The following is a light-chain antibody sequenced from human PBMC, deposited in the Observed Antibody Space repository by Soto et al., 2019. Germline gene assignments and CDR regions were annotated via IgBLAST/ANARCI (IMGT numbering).Light chain of an antibody. CDR2: DAS. V-gene: IGKV3-11*01. Sequence: EIVLTQSPATLSLSPGERATLSCRASHSVSNNLGWYQQRPGQAPRLLIYDASNRATGIPARFSGSGSGTDFTLTISSLESEDFAVYYCQQRGDWPYTFGQGTKLEIK. CDR3: QQRGDWPYT. CDR1: HSVSNN. J-gene: IGKJ2*01.